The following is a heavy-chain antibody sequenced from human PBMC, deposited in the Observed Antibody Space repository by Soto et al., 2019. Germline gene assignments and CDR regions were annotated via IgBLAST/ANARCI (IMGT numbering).Heavy chain of an antibody. CDR2: IYWDDDK. J-gene: IGHJ4*02. D-gene: IGHD3-16*01. CDR1: GFSLSTSGVG. CDR3: AHSALHMITFGGVGVTGYDY. Sequence: QITLKESGPTLVKPTQTLTLTCTFSGFSLSTSGVGVGWIRQPPGKALEWLALIYWDDDKRYSPSLKSRLTITKDTSKNQVVLTLTNMDPVETSTYYCAHSALHMITFGGVGVTGYDYWGQGTLVTVSS. V-gene: IGHV2-5*02.